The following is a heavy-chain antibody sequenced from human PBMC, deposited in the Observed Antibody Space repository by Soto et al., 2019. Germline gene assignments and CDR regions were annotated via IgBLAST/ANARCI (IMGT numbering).Heavy chain of an antibody. CDR2: ISAYNGNT. CDR1: GYTFTSYG. D-gene: IGHD2-2*01. V-gene: IGHV1-18*01. Sequence: ASVKVSCKASGYTFTSYGISWVRQAPRQGLEWMGWISAYNGNTNYAQKLQGRVTMTTDTSTSTAYMELRSLRSDDTAVYYCARGYCSSTSCYHAVPYYYMDVWGKGTTVTVSS. CDR3: ARGYCSSTSCYHAVPYYYMDV. J-gene: IGHJ6*03.